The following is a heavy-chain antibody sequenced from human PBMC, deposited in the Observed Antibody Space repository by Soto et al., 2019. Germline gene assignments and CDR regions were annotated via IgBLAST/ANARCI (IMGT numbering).Heavy chain of an antibody. D-gene: IGHD4-4*01. CDR1: GYTFSVYH. Sequence: QVHLVQSGAEVKPTGASVKGSCKASGYTFSVYHMHWVRQAPGQGLEWMGWVHPNSGGTNYSQSFEGRVTLTRDTSINTAYMELSRLTSDDTAVYYCAKELQRGMDVWGQGTKVTVSS. CDR2: VHPNSGGT. CDR3: AKELQRGMDV. J-gene: IGHJ6*02. V-gene: IGHV1-2*02.